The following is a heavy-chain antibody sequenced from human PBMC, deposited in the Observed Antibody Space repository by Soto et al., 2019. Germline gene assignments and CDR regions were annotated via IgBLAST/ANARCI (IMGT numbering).Heavy chain of an antibody. D-gene: IGHD3-16*01. CDR2: IYSGGST. CDR3: ARVEFEGWYFDY. CDR1: GFTVSSNY. V-gene: IGHV3-53*01. J-gene: IGHJ4*02. Sequence: EVQLVESGGGLIQPGGSLRLSCAASGFTVSSNYMSWVHQAPGKGLEWVPVIYSGGSTYYADSVKGRFTISRDNSKNTLYLQMNSLRAEDTAVYYCARVEFEGWYFDYWGQGTLVTVSS.